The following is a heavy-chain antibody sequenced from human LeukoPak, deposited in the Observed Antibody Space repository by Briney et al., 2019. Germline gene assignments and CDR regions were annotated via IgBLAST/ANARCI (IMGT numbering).Heavy chain of an antibody. CDR1: GFTFDDYD. V-gene: IGHV3-20*04. Sequence: RPGGSLRLSCAASGFTFDDYDMNWVRQAPGKGLEWVSGINWNGGSTGCADSVKGRLTISRDNSKNTLYLQMNSLRAEDTAVYYCASRSYPWGQGTLVTVSS. J-gene: IGHJ5*02. CDR2: INWNGGST. CDR3: ASRSYP.